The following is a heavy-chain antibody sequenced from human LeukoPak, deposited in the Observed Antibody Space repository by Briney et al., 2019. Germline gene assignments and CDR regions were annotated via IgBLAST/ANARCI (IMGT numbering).Heavy chain of an antibody. CDR1: GGTFSSYA. CDR2: IIPIFGTA. Sequence: ASVKVSCKAPGGTFSSYAISWVRQAPGQGLEWMGGIIPIFGTANYAQKFQGRVTITADESTSTAYMELSSLRSEDTAVYYCARSATRQWLVVVYYYGMDVWGQGTTVTVSS. CDR3: ARSATRQWLVVVYYYGMDV. J-gene: IGHJ6*02. V-gene: IGHV1-69*13. D-gene: IGHD6-19*01.